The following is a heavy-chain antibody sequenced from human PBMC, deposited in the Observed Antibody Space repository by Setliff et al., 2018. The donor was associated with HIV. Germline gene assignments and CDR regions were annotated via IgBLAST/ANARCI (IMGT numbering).Heavy chain of an antibody. CDR3: ARARSSGLKKYFDY. CDR2: INSDGTST. CDR1: GFTFSPYW. J-gene: IGHJ4*02. V-gene: IGHV3-74*03. D-gene: IGHD3-22*01. Sequence: PGGSLRLSCAASGFTFSPYWMHWVRQAPGKGLVWVSRINSDGTSTTYADSVKGRFTISRDNAKNTLYLEMSSLRADDTAVYYCARARSSGLKKYFDYWGQGTQVTVSS.